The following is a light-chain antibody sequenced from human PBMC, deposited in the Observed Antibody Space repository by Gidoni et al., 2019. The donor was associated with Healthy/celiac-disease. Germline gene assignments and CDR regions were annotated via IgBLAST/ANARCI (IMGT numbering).Light chain of an antibody. CDR2: SNN. Sequence: QSVLPQPPSASGTPGQRVTISCSGSSSNIESNTVNWYQQLPGTAPKLLIYSNNQRPSGVPDRFSGSKSGTSASLAISGLQSEDEADYYCAAWDDSLNGWVFGGGTKLTVL. J-gene: IGLJ3*02. CDR3: AAWDDSLNGWV. CDR1: SSNIESNT. V-gene: IGLV1-44*01.